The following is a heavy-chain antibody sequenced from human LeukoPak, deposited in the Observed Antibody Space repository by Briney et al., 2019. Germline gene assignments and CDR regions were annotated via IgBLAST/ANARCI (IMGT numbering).Heavy chain of an antibody. J-gene: IGHJ5*01. CDR2: ISYDGSNK. D-gene: IGHD3-10*01. CDR1: GFTFSSYS. Sequence: PGGSLRLSCAASGFTFSSYSMNWVRQAPGKGLEWVAVISYDGSNKYYADSVKGRFTISRDNSKNTVYLQMDDLRPEDTAVYYCARENVGFGSWFDSWGQGTLVAVSS. V-gene: IGHV3-30*03. CDR3: ARENVGFGSWFDS.